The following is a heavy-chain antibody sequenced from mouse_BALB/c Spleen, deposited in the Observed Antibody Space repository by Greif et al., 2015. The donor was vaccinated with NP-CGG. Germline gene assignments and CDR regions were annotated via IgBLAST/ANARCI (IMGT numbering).Heavy chain of an antibody. CDR3: TRGRRRDFDF. CDR2: INPSNGGA. V-gene: IGHV1S81*02. CDR1: GYTFISYY. D-gene: IGHD1-2*01. Sequence: QVQLQQPGAELVKPGASVKLSCKASGYTFISYYMYWVKQRPGQGLEWIGEINPSNGGANLNEKFKSKATLTVDKSSSTAYMQLSSLTSEDSAVYFCTRGRRRDFDFWGQGTTLTVSS. J-gene: IGHJ2*01.